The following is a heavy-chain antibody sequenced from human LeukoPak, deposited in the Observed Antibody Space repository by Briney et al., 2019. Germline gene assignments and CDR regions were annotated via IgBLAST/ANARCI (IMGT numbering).Heavy chain of an antibody. J-gene: IGHJ5*02. CDR1: GGSISSYY. D-gene: IGHD6-13*01. CDR3: ASSSYNGGWFDP. V-gene: IGHV4-4*07. CDR2: IYTSGST. Sequence: SETLSLTCTVSGGSISSYYWSWIRQPAGKGLEWIGRIYTSGSTNYNPSLKSRVTMSVDTSKNQFPLKLSSVTAADTAVYYCASSSYNGGWFDPWGQGTLVAVSS.